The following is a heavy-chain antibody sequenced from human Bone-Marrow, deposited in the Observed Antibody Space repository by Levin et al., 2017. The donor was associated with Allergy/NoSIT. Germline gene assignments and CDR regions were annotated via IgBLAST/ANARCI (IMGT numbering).Heavy chain of an antibody. Sequence: QTLSLTCTFSGFSLSTSGVGVGWIRQPPGEALECLALIYWDNDKRYSPSLRSRLTITKDTSKNQVVLTMTNMDPVDTATYFCAHRRGGYSWNGGYFDYWGQGILVSVSS. CDR3: AHRRGGYSWNGGYFDY. J-gene: IGHJ4*02. CDR2: IYWDNDK. CDR1: GFSLSTSGVG. V-gene: IGHV2-5*02. D-gene: IGHD1-1*01.